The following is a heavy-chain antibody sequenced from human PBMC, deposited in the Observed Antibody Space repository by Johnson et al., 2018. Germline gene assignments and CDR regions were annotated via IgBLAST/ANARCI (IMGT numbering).Heavy chain of an antibody. CDR3: AKETGYDYVLGH. D-gene: IGHD3-16*01. CDR2: IWYDGSNK. V-gene: IGHV3-33*03. CDR1: GFTFSSYG. J-gene: IGHJ1*01. Sequence: QVELGEAGGGVVEPGRSLGLSCAASGFTFSSYGMHWVRQAPGKGLEWVAVIWYDGSNKYYADSVKGRFTISRDNAKNSLFLQMNSLRAEDTAVYYCAKETGYDYVLGHWGQGTLVTVSS.